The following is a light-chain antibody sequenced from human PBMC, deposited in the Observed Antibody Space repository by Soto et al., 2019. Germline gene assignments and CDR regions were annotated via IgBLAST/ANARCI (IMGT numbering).Light chain of an antibody. V-gene: IGKV3-11*01. CDR2: EAS. CDR3: QQHINWPLT. Sequence: EIVLTQSPATLSLSPGERATLSCRASQTVSSSLAWYQQKPGQAPRLLIYEASNRDTGIPARFSGSGSGADFTLTISSLEPEDFALYYCQQHINWPLTFGGGTKVDIK. CDR1: QTVSSS. J-gene: IGKJ4*01.